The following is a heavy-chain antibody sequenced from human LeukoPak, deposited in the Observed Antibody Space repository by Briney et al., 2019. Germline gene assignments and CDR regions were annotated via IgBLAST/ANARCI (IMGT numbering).Heavy chain of an antibody. Sequence: GGSLRLSCTASGFTFGDYAMGWFRQAPGKGLEWVGFIRSKAYGGTTEYAASVKGRFTISRDDSKSIAYLQMNSLKTEDTAVYYCTRDRYCSGGSCYSPPNWFDPWGQGTLVTVSS. CDR2: IRSKAYGGTT. V-gene: IGHV3-49*03. CDR1: GFTFGDYA. CDR3: TRDRYCSGGSCYSPPNWFDP. J-gene: IGHJ5*02. D-gene: IGHD2-15*01.